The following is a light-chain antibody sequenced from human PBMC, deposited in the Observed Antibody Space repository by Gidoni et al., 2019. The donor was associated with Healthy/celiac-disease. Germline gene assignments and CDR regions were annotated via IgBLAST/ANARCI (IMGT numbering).Light chain of an antibody. Sequence: ESVLTQSPATLSLSPGERATLSCRASQSVSSYLAWYQQKPGQAPRLLIYDASNRATGIPARFSGSGSGTDFTLPISSLEPEDFAVYYCQQRSNWPLTFGGGTKVEI. CDR1: QSVSSY. V-gene: IGKV3-11*01. CDR2: DAS. CDR3: QQRSNWPLT. J-gene: IGKJ4*01.